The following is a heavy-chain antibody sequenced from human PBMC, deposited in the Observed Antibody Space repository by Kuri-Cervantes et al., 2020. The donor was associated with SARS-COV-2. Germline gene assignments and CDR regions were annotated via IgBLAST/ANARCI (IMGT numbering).Heavy chain of an antibody. CDR2: ISYDGNNK. CDR3: ARDCAAGIFDY. CDR1: GFTFSSYA. D-gene: IGHD1-1*01. Sequence: GGSLRLSCAASGFTFSSYAMHWVRQAPGKGLEWVAVISYDGNNKYYADSVKGRFTISRDNSKNTLYLQMNSLRAEDTAVYYCARDCAAGIFDYWGQGTLVTVSS. J-gene: IGHJ4*02. V-gene: IGHV3-30-3*01.